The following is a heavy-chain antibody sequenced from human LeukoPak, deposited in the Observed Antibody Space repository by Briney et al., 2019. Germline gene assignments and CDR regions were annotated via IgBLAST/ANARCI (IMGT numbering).Heavy chain of an antibody. Sequence: SETLSLTCSVSGGSISSYYWRWIRQPPGKGLEWIGYIYYSGSTNYNPSLKSRVTISVDTSKNQFSLKLNSVTAADTAVYYCARITYGDNHFDIWGQVTMVTVSS. V-gene: IGHV4-59*01. CDR2: IYYSGST. J-gene: IGHJ3*02. CDR1: GGSISSYY. D-gene: IGHD4-23*01. CDR3: ARITYGDNHFDI.